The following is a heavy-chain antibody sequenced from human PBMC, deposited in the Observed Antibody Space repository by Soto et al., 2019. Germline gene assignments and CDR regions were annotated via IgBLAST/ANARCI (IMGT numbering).Heavy chain of an antibody. CDR1: GYTFTTYA. V-gene: IGHV1-18*01. J-gene: IGHJ1*01. Sequence: QVQLVQSGAEVKKPGASVKVSCKASGYTFTTYAISWVRQAPGQGLEWMGWISTYNGNTDYAQKLQGRVTMTTDTSTSTDYMELSSMISDDAAVYYCARGAVVAATPSFFHHWGQGTLVTVSS. CDR2: ISTYNGNT. D-gene: IGHD2-15*01. CDR3: ARGAVVAATPSFFHH.